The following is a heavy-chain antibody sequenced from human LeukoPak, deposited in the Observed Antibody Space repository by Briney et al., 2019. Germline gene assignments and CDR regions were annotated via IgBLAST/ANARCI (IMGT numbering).Heavy chain of an antibody. D-gene: IGHD6-6*01. V-gene: IGHV1-24*01. CDR2: FDPEDGET. CDR3: ATGVVARPPVVFDY. J-gene: IGHJ4*02. CDR1: GYTLTELS. Sequence: VASVKVSCKVSGYTLTELSMHWVRQAPGKGLEWMGGFDPEDGETICAQKFQGRVTMTEDTSTDTAYMELSSLRSEDTAVYYCATGVVARPPVVFDYWGQGTLVTVSS.